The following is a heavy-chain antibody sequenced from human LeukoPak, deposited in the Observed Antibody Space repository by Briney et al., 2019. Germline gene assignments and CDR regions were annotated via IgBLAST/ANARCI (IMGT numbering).Heavy chain of an antibody. V-gene: IGHV4-39*07. CDR3: ARDYAGATNY. D-gene: IGHD1-26*01. CDR1: GGSISSNSYY. Sequence: SETLSLTCTLSGGSISSNSYYWGWIRQPPGKGLEWIGSIYHSGSTYYNPSLKSRVTISVDTSKNQFSLKLSSVTAADTAVYYCARDYAGATNYWGQGTLVTVSS. CDR2: IYHSGST. J-gene: IGHJ4*02.